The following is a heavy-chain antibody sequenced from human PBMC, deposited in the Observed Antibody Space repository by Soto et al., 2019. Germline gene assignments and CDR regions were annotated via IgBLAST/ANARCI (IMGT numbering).Heavy chain of an antibody. J-gene: IGHJ6*02. D-gene: IGHD6-13*01. CDR3: AKAPPLGGGAAAGTRSYYYYGMDV. Sequence: EVQLLESGGGLVQPGGSLRLSCAASGFTFSSYAMSWVRQAPGKGLEWVSAISGSGGSTYYADSVKGRFTISRDNSKNALFLQMNRLRAEDTAVYYCAKAPPLGGGAAAGTRSYYYYGMDVWGQGTTVTVSS. V-gene: IGHV3-23*01. CDR1: GFTFSSYA. CDR2: ISGSGGST.